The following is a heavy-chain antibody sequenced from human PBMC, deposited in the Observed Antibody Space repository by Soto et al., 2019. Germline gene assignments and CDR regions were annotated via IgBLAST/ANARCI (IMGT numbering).Heavy chain of an antibody. CDR2: IYYSGTT. CDR1: CFSILSSY. J-gene: IGHJ4*02. D-gene: IGHD1-26*01. Sequence: SDTLYVTSTVACFSILSSYTSWILEPPGKGLGWIGSIYYSGTTYYTPALKSRVTISVDTSNNQFSLKLSSVTAADTAVYYCARRNLIVGPGRPAYYFDYWGQ. V-gene: IGHV4-39*01. CDR3: ARRNLIVGPGRPAYYFDY.